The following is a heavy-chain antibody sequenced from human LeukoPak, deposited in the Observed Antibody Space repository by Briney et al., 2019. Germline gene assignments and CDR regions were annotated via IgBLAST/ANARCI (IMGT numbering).Heavy chain of an antibody. CDR1: SESFSGYY. CDR3: AILYGDYEYYFDY. D-gene: IGHD4-17*01. Sequence: SETLSLTCAVYSESFSGYYWSWIRQPPGKGLEWIGEINHSGSTNYNPSLKSRVTISVDTSKNQFSLKLSSVTAADTAVYYCAILYGDYEYYFDYWGQGTLVTVSS. CDR2: INHSGST. V-gene: IGHV4-34*01. J-gene: IGHJ4*02.